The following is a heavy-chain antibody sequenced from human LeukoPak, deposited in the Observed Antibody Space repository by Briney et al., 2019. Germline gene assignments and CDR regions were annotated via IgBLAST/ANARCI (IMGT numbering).Heavy chain of an antibody. D-gene: IGHD3-9*01. V-gene: IGHV3-21*01. CDR2: ISSSSNYI. CDR1: GFTFSTYS. CDR3: ARFHDILPGYNFDY. Sequence: GGSLRLSCAASGFTFSTYSMNWGRQAPGKGLEWVSSISSSSNYIYYAYSVNGRCTISRDNAKNSLYLQMNSLRAEDRAVYSCARFHDILPGYNFDYWGQGTLVTVSS. J-gene: IGHJ4*02.